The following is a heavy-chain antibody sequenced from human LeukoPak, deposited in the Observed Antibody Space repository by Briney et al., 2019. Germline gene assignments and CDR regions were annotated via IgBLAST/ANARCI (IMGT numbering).Heavy chain of an antibody. Sequence: PGGSLRLSCVASGFTLSSYWMHWVRQAPGKGLVWVSRINSDGSSTTYADSVKGRFTISRDNAKNTLYLQMNSLRVEDTAVYYCAKESRSSGWYYKPYYYYYMDVWGKGTTVTISS. CDR1: GFTLSSYW. CDR2: INSDGSST. J-gene: IGHJ6*03. CDR3: AKESRSSGWYYKPYYYYYMDV. D-gene: IGHD6-19*01. V-gene: IGHV3-74*01.